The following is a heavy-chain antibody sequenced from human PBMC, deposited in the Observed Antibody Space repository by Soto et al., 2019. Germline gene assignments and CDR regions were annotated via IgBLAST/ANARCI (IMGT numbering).Heavy chain of an antibody. CDR3: AKARDYDFWSGFDY. CDR2: IYSGGST. Sequence: GGSLRLSCAASGFTVSSNYLSWVRQAPGKGLEWVSVIYSGGSTYYADSVKGRFTISRDNSKNTLYLQMNSLRADDTAVYYCAKARDYDFWSGFDYWGQGILVTVSS. D-gene: IGHD3-3*01. J-gene: IGHJ4*02. CDR1: GFTVSSNY. V-gene: IGHV3-66*01.